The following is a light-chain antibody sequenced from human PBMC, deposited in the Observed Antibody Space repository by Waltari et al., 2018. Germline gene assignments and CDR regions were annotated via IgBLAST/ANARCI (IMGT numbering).Light chain of an antibody. CDR2: EVN. Sequence: QSALTQPASVSGSPGQSITISCTGTSSDVGSYNLVSCYQQHPGKAPKVMIYEVNKRPSGLSNRFSGSKSGNTASLTISGLQAEDEADYYCCSYAGSDTHVIFGGGTKLTVL. CDR1: SSDVGSYNL. J-gene: IGLJ2*01. V-gene: IGLV2-23*02. CDR3: CSYAGSDTHVI.